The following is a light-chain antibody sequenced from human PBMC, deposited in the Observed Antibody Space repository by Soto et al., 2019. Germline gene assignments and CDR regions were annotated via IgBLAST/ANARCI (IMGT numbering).Light chain of an antibody. CDR1: QSVSSI. J-gene: IGKJ2*01. CDR3: QHYNNWPYT. V-gene: IGKV3-15*01. CDR2: HAS. Sequence: EIVMTQSPATLSVSPGERATLSCRASQSVSSILAWYQQKPGQAPRFLIFHASTRATGIPARFSASGSGTEFTLTICSLQSEDFAVYYCQHYNNWPYTFGQGTKLEIK.